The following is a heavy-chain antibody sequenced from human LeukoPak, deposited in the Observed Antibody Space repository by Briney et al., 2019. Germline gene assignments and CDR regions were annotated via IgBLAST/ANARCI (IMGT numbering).Heavy chain of an antibody. CDR3: ARVYDYYDSSGYPYYFDY. CDR2: IIPIFGTA. V-gene: IGHV1-69*13. CDR1: GGTFSSYA. D-gene: IGHD3-22*01. Sequence: SVKVSCKATGGTFSSYAISWVRQAPGQGLEWMGGIIPIFGTANYAQKFQGRVTITADESTSTAYMELSGLRSEDTAVYYCARVYDYYDSSGYPYYFDYWGQGTLVTVSS. J-gene: IGHJ4*02.